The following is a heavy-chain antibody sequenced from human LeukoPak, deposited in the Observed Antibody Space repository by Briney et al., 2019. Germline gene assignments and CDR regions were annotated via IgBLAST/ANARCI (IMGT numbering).Heavy chain of an antibody. V-gene: IGHV3-20*04. CDR1: GFTFDDYG. J-gene: IGHJ5*02. Sequence: GGSLRLSCAASGFTFDDYGMSWVRQAPGKGLEWVSGINWNGGRTGYVDSVKGRFTISRDNAKNSLYLQMNSLRAEDTAVYYCARDGYCSGGSCYAPRFDPWGQGILVTVSS. CDR3: ARDGYCSGGSCYAPRFDP. CDR2: INWNGGRT. D-gene: IGHD2-15*01.